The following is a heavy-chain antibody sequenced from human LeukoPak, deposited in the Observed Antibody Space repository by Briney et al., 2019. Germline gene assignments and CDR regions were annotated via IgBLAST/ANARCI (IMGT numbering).Heavy chain of an antibody. CDR2: INPKSGGT. Sequence: VASVKVSCKASGYTFTGYYMHWVRQAPGQGLEWMGWINPKSGGTNYAQKFQGRVTMTRDTSIRTAYMELSRLRSDDTAVYYCARMEGLYSGSYNFDYWGQGTLVTVSS. V-gene: IGHV1-2*02. J-gene: IGHJ4*02. CDR1: GYTFTGYY. D-gene: IGHD1-26*01. CDR3: ARMEGLYSGSYNFDY.